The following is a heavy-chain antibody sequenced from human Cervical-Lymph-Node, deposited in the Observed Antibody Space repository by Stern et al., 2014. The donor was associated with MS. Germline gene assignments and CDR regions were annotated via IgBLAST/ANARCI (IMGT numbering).Heavy chain of an antibody. CDR2: INPSGGRS. D-gene: IGHD3-10*01. CDR3: ARSGRGAISTARSDYYYGMDV. Sequence: QVQLVRSGAEVKKPGASGKVSCKASGYSFTSYYMHWMRLAPGQGLEWMGIINPSGGRSSYAQKFRGRVTMTRDTSTRTVYMELTNLRSEDAAVFFCARSGRGAISTARSDYYYGMDVWGQGTTVTVSS. J-gene: IGHJ6*02. CDR1: GYSFTSYY. V-gene: IGHV1-46*01.